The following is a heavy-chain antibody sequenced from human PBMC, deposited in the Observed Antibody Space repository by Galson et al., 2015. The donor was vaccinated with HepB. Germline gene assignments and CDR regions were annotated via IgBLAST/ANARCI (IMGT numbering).Heavy chain of an antibody. CDR3: AKGVGPDLDLAGTYFQH. D-gene: IGHD6-13*01. J-gene: IGHJ1*01. Sequence: SLRLSCAASGFTFSSYSMNWVRQAPGKGLEWVSSISSSSSYIYYADSVKGRFTISRGNAKNSLYLQMNSLRAEDTAVYYCAKGVGPDLDLAGTYFQHWGQGTLVTVSS. CDR1: GFTFSSYS. CDR2: ISSSSSYI. V-gene: IGHV3-21*01.